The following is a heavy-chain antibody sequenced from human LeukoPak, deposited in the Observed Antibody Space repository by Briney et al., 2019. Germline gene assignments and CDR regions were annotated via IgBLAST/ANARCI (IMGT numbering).Heavy chain of an antibody. J-gene: IGHJ6*03. CDR2: IWYDGSNK. Sequence: GGSLRLSCAASGFSFSSYGMHWVRQAPGKGLEWVAVIWYDGSNKNYADSVKGRFTISRDNSKNTLYLQMNSLRAEDTAVYYCAKEMKVCSGGSCYYYYMDVWGKGTTVTVSS. V-gene: IGHV3-33*06. CDR3: AKEMKVCSGGSCYYYYMDV. D-gene: IGHD2-15*01. CDR1: GFSFSSYG.